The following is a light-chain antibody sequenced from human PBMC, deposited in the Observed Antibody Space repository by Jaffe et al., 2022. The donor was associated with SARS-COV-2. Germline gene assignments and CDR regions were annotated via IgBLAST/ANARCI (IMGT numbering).Light chain of an antibody. CDR1: SSDVGGHNY. CDR2: DVS. J-gene: IGLJ3*02. Sequence: QSALTQPASVSGSPGQSITISCTGTSSDVGGHNYVSWYQQHPGNAPKLILYDVSNRPSGVSNRFSGSKSANTASLTISGLQAEDEADYYCSSYTTRSTWVFGGGTKLTVL. CDR3: SSYTTRSTWV. V-gene: IGLV2-14*03.